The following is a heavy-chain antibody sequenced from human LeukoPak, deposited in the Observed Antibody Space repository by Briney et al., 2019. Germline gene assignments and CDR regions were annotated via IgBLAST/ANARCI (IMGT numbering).Heavy chain of an antibody. CDR3: ARGFQGARGWAFDY. D-gene: IGHD6-19*01. V-gene: IGHV3-7*01. CDR1: GFTFSSYW. J-gene: IGHJ4*02. CDR2: IKQDGSEK. Sequence: PGGSLRLSCAASGFTFSSYWMSWVRQAPGKGLEWVANIKQDGSEKYYVDSVKGRFTISRDNAKNSLYLQMNSLRVEDTAVYYCARGFQGARGWAFDYWGQGTLVTVSS.